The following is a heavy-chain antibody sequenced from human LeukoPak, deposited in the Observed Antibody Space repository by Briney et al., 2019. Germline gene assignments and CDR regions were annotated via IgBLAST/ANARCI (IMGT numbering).Heavy chain of an antibody. CDR3: ARGGYYNILTGFRGKILGFDY. CDR2: IRYDGSNR. Sequence: GGSLRLSCAASGFTFSSYGMHWVRQPPGKGLEWVAFIRYDGSNRYFADSVKGRFTISRDNSKNTLFLQMNSLRAEDTAVYYCARGGYYNILTGFRGKILGFDYWGQGTLVTVSS. V-gene: IGHV3-30*02. CDR1: GFTFSSYG. D-gene: IGHD3-9*01. J-gene: IGHJ4*02.